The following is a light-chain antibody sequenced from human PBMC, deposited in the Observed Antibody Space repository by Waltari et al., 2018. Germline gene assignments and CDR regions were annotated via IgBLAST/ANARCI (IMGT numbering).Light chain of an antibody. V-gene: IGKV2-29*02. Sequence: DIVMTQTPLSLSVTPGQPASISCKSSQSLLHSDGKTYLFWYLQKPGQSPQILIYEVSSRFSGVPDRFSGSGVLTEFTLTITNLQPEDVAVYYCQQYYVFPRTFGPGTKVTIK. CDR2: EVS. J-gene: IGKJ1*01. CDR3: QQYYVFPRT. CDR1: QSLLHSDGKTY.